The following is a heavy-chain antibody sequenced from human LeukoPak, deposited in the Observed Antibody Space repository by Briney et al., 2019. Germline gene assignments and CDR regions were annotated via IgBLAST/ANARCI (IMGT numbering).Heavy chain of an antibody. D-gene: IGHD3-3*01. J-gene: IGHJ4*02. CDR1: GGSFIGYY. Sequence: SETLSLTCAVYGGSFIGYYWSWIRQPPGKGLEWIGYINHSGGANYNPSLKSRVTISADTYKSQFSLKLGSVTAADTAVYYCARVPLRFLEPFDYWGQGTLVTVCS. CDR3: ARVPLRFLEPFDY. V-gene: IGHV4-34*01. CDR2: INHSGGA.